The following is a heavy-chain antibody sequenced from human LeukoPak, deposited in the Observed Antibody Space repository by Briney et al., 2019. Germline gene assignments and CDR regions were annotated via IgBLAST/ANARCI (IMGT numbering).Heavy chain of an antibody. CDR3: ARESGAGLTIFDY. D-gene: IGHD3-10*01. CDR2: IYYSGST. J-gene: IGHJ4*02. CDR1: GFTFSSYA. Sequence: PGGSLRLSCAASGFTFSSYAMSWIRQPPGKGLEWIGYIYYSGSTNYNPSLKSRVTISVDTSKNQFSLKLSSVTAADTAVYYCARESGAGLTIFDYWGQGTLVTVSS. V-gene: IGHV4-59*13.